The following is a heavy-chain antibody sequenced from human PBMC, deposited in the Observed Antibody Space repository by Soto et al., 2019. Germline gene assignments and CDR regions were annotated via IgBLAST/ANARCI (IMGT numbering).Heavy chain of an antibody. J-gene: IGHJ4*02. Sequence: SLTCTVSGGSLNSSSHYWSWIRQPPGKGLEWIGYIHYFGSTKYNPSLESRVVISVDTSKNQFSLKVPSVTAADTAIYFCARGGSYVGFDSWGQGARVTVSS. D-gene: IGHD1-26*01. CDR3: ARGGSYVGFDS. CDR2: IHYFGST. V-gene: IGHV4-61*01. CDR1: GGSLNSSSHY.